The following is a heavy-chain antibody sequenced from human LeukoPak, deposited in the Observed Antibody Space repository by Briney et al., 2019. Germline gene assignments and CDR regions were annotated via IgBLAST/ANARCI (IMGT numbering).Heavy chain of an antibody. V-gene: IGHV3-23*01. CDR3: AKHMLVVTAIYY. D-gene: IGHD2-21*02. CDR1: GFTFSSYA. J-gene: IGHJ4*02. Sequence: PGGSLRLSCAASGFTFSSYAMSWVRQAPGKGLEWVSAITGSGGTTYYADSVKGRFTISRDNSKNTLYLQMNSLRAEDTAVYYCAKHMLVVTAIYYWGQGTLVTVSS. CDR2: ITGSGGTT.